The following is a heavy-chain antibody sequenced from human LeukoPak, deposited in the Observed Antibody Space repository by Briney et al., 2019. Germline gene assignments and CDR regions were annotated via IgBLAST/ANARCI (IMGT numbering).Heavy chain of an antibody. Sequence: SETLSLTCTVSGASISSGNYYWSWIRQTAGKGLEWIGRIHVTGRTDYNPSLKSRVTVSLDTAKNQYSLQLSSVSAADTAIYYCARGHTGQNWFDPWGQGTLVTVSS. CDR2: IHVTGRT. CDR3: ARGHTGQNWFDP. CDR1: GASISSGNYY. V-gene: IGHV4-61*02. D-gene: IGHD2-8*02. J-gene: IGHJ5*02.